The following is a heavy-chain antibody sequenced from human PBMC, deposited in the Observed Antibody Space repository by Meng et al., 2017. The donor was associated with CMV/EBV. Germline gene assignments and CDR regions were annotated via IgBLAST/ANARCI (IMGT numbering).Heavy chain of an antibody. CDR2: IKQDGSEK. J-gene: IGHJ5*02. CDR3: ARGGSNYDLVWFDP. V-gene: IGHV3-7*04. CDR1: GFTFSSYW. Sequence: GESLKISCAASGFTFSSYWMSWVRQAPGKGLEWVANIKQDGSEKYYVDSVKGRFTISRDNAKNSLYLQMNSLRAEGTAVYYCARGGSNYDLVWFDPWGQGTLVTVSS. D-gene: IGHD4-11*01.